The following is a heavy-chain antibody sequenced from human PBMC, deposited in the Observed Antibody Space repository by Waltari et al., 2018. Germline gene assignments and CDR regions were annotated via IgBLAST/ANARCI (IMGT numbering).Heavy chain of an antibody. CDR2: MKPNSGNT. Sequence: QVQLVQSGAEVKKPGASVKVSCKASGYTFTSYDINWVRQDTGQGLEWMGWMKPNSGNTGYAQKCQGRVTMTRNTSISTAYMELSSLRSEDTAVYYCARVEGYSGSYWWFDPWGQGTLVTVSS. CDR3: ARVEGYSGSYWWFDP. D-gene: IGHD1-26*01. CDR1: GYTFTSYD. J-gene: IGHJ5*02. V-gene: IGHV1-8*01.